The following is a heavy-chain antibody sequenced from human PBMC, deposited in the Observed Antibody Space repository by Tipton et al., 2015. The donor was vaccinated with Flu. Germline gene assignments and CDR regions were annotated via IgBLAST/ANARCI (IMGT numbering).Heavy chain of an antibody. Sequence: TLSLTCTVSGASISSGGYFWSWIRQHPGKGLEWIGYMYYSGSAFYNPSLKSRGVMSVDMSKNQFSVKLSSVTAADTAVYYCARTVTTTWFDPWGQGTLVTVSS. CDR1: GASISSGGYF. CDR2: MYYSGSA. CDR3: ARTVTTTWFDP. J-gene: IGHJ5*02. D-gene: IGHD4-17*01. V-gene: IGHV4-31*03.